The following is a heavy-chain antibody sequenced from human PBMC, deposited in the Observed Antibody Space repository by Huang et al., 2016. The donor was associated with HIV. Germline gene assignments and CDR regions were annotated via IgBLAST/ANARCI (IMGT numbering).Heavy chain of an antibody. D-gene: IGHD6-19*01. V-gene: IGHV4-34*02. CDR1: NGSFSGYF. Sequence: QVRLQQWGAGLLKPSETLSLTCAVYNGSFSGYFWNWFRLAPRKGREWIGEVSHSGNVHSTPSLRSRVSMSVVPSKKQFSLNLTSVTAADSAIYYCGGSPGMGMVAGGWVVHWGHGNQVSVSS. CDR3: GGSPGMGMVAGGWVVH. CDR2: VSHSGNV. J-gene: IGHJ4*01.